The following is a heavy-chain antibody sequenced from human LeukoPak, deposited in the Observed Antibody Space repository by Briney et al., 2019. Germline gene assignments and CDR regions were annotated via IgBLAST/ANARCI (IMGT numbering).Heavy chain of an antibody. CDR1: ADSISIGCYV. V-gene: IGHV4-39*02. CDR3: AREMKSVTADY. J-gene: IGHJ4*02. CDR2: IFYSGST. Sequence: SETLSLTCLVSADSISIGCYVGGWVRQPPGKGLEWLGSIFYSGSTYYNPSLNSRVTISIDTSKNQFCRSLSSVAAEQTAMYDCAREMKSVTADYWGQGTLVTVSS. D-gene: IGHD2-21*02.